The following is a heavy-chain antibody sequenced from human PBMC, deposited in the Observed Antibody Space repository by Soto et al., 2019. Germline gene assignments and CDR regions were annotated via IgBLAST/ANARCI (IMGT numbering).Heavy chain of an antibody. CDR2: ISYDGSNK. J-gene: IGHJ4*02. Sequence: VQLVESGGGLVKPGGSLRLSCAASGFTFSSYGMHWVRQAPGKGLEWVAVISYDGSNKYYADSVKGRFTISRDNSKNTLYLQMNSLRAEDTAVYYCAKDREGYCSGGSCYYFDYWGQGTLVTVSS. D-gene: IGHD2-15*01. CDR3: AKDREGYCSGGSCYYFDY. CDR1: GFTFSSYG. V-gene: IGHV3-30*18.